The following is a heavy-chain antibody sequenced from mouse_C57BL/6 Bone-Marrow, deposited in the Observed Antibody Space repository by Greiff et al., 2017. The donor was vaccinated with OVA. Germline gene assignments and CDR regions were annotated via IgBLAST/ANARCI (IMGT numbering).Heavy chain of an antibody. J-gene: IGHJ3*01. V-gene: IGHV1-81*01. Sequence: VKLVESGAELARPGASVKLSCKASGYTFTSYGISWVKQRTGQGLEWIGEIYPRSGNTYYNEKFKGKATLTADKSSSTAYMELRSLTSEDSAVYFCATGQLRLLTAWFAYWGQGTLVTVSA. CDR3: ATGQLRLLTAWFAY. CDR2: IYPRSGNT. D-gene: IGHD3-2*02. CDR1: GYTFTSYG.